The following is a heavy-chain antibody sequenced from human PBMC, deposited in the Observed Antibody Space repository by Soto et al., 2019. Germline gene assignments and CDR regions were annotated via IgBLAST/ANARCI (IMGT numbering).Heavy chain of an antibody. CDR2: IYWDDDK. V-gene: IGHV2-5*02. J-gene: IGHJ4*02. Sequence: SGPTLVNPTQTLTLTCTFSGFSLSTNGVGVGWIRQPPGKALEWLALIYWDDDKFYNPSLKSRLTITKNTSKNQVVLRMTNMDPVDTAIYYCARDACISTSCYRYFDYWGQGALVTVSS. D-gene: IGHD2-2*01. CDR1: GFSLSTNGVG. CDR3: ARDACISTSCYRYFDY.